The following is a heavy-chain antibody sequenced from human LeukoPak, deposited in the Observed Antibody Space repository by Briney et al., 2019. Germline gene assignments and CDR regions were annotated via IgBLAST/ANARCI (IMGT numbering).Heavy chain of an antibody. J-gene: IGHJ4*02. CDR2: ISGSGGST. Sequence: GGSLRLSCAASGFTFSSYGMHWVRQAPGKGLEWVSAISGSGGSTYYADSVKGRFTISRDNSKNTLYLQMNSLRAEDTAVYYCAKDEGLRYFDWLLSDDYWGQGTLVTVSS. D-gene: IGHD3-9*01. CDR1: GFTFSSYG. V-gene: IGHV3-23*01. CDR3: AKDEGLRYFDWLLSDDY.